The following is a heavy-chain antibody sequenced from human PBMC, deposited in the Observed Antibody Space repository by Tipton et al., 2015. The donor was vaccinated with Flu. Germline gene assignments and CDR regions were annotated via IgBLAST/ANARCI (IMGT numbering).Heavy chain of an antibody. CDR1: GGSISSYY. Sequence: LRLSCTVSGGSISSYYWSWIRQPPGKGLEWIGYINYSGSTNANPSLKSRVTISVDTAKNQFSLKLSSVTAADTAVYYCARGWATEYFQHWGQGTLVTVSS. CDR3: ARGWATEYFQH. J-gene: IGHJ1*01. CDR2: INYSGST. V-gene: IGHV4-59*01. D-gene: IGHD5-12*01.